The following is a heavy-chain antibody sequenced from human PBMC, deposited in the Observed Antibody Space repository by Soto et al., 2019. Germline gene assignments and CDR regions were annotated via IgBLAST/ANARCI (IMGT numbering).Heavy chain of an antibody. D-gene: IGHD3-22*01. CDR1: GGTFSSYA. J-gene: IGHJ2*01. Sequence: QVQLVQSGAAVKKPGSSVKVSCKASGGTFSSYAISWVRQAPGQGLELMGGIIPPFGTANYAQKFQGRVTITADESTSTAYMELSSLRSEDTAVYYCAGRSGYYDSSGYYLHWYFDLWGRGTLVTVAS. V-gene: IGHV1-69*12. CDR2: IIPPFGTA. CDR3: AGRSGYYDSSGYYLHWYFDL.